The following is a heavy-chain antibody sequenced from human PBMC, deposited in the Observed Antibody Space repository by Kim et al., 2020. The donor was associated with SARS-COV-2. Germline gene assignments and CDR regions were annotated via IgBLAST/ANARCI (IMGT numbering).Heavy chain of an antibody. CDR2: IYGGGGYT. D-gene: IGHD1-26*01. Sequence: GGSLRLSCTGSGFTFSTYAMNWVRQAPGKGLEWVSAIYGGGGYTYYADSVKGRFTISRDNSKNTLYLQMNSLRAEDTAVYYCAKGGGSGIYHSDYWGQGTLVTVSS. V-gene: IGHV3-23*01. CDR1: GFTFSTYA. CDR3: AKGGGSGIYHSDY. J-gene: IGHJ4*02.